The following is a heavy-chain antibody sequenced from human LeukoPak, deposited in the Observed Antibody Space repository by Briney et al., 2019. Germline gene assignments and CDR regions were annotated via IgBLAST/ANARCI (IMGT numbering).Heavy chain of an antibody. CDR1: GGSISSHQ. J-gene: IGHJ4*02. CDR2: IYPNGNT. D-gene: IGHD1-26*01. Sequence: PSETLSLTCTVSGGSISSHQWSWIRQPAGKPLEWIGRIYPNGNTHYNPSLTSGVTMSVDTSKNQISLKLSFVTAADTAMYFCARYSGMYPALYSWGQGTLVTVSS. CDR3: ARYSGMYPALYS. V-gene: IGHV4-4*07.